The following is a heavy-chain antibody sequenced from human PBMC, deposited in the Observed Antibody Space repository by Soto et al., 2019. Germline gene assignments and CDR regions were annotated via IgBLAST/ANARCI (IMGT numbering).Heavy chain of an antibody. D-gene: IGHD3-22*01. V-gene: IGHV1-69*13. CDR3: ARVPYDSSGYSLTGFDY. J-gene: IGHJ4*02. Sequence: ASVKVSCKASGYTFTSYAMHWVRQAPGQGLEWMGGIIPIFGTANYAQKFQGRVTITADESTSTAYMELSSLRSEDTAVYYCARVPYDSSGYSLTGFDYWGQGTLVTVSS. CDR2: IIPIFGTA. CDR1: GYTFTSYA.